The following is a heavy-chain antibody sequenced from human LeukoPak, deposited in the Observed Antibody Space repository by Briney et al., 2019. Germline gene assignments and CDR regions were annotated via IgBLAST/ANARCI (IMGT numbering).Heavy chain of an antibody. D-gene: IGHD3-10*01. CDR3: ARHTGRPQAGWFDP. CDR1: GYSFSTYW. J-gene: IGHJ5*02. V-gene: IGHV5-51*01. Sequence: GESLKISCKDSGYSFSTYWVGWVRQMPGKGLEYMGIIFPGTSDVRYSPAFQGQVTISADKSLSSAYLQWTSLKASDSAMYYCARHTGRPQAGWFDPWGQGTLVTVSS. CDR2: IFPGTSDV.